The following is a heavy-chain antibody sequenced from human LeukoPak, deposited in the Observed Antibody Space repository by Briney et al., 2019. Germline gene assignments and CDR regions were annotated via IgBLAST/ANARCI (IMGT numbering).Heavy chain of an antibody. D-gene: IGHD2-2*01. V-gene: IGHV6-1*01. Sequence: SQTLSLTCAISGDSASSNSVTWNWIRQSPSRGLEWLGRTYYRSTWYNDYAVSVRGRITVNPDTSKDQFSLHLNSVTPEDTAVYYCARRLTQYDCFDPWGQGILVTVSS. CDR3: ARRLTQYDCFDP. CDR1: GDSASSNSVT. CDR2: TYYRSTWYN. J-gene: IGHJ5*02.